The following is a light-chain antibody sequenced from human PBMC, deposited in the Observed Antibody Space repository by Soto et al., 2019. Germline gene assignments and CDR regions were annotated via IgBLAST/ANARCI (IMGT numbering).Light chain of an antibody. CDR2: KAS. CDR1: QTISSW. V-gene: IGKV1-5*03. CDR3: QHYNSYSEA. J-gene: IGKJ1*01. Sequence: DLQMTQSPSTLSGSVGARVTITCRASQTISSWLAWYQQKPGKAPKLLIYKASTLKSGVPSRFSGIGSGTEFTLNLRSLQPDDCETYYCQHYNSYSEAFGQGTKVDIK.